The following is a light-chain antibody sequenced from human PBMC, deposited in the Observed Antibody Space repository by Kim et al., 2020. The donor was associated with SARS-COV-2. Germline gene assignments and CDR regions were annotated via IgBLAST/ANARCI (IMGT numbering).Light chain of an antibody. CDR2: DAS. CDR1: QSISTY. V-gene: IGKV1-5*01. CDR3: QQYTTYWT. Sequence: DIQMTQSPSTLSASVGDRVTITCRARQSISTYLAWYQQKPRKAPKLLIYDASSLESGVPSRFSGSGSGTEFTLTISSLQPDDFATYYCQQYTTYWTFGQGTKVDIK. J-gene: IGKJ1*01.